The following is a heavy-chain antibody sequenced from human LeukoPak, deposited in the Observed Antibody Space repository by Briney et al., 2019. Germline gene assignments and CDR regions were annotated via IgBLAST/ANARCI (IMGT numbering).Heavy chain of an antibody. J-gene: IGHJ3*02. V-gene: IGHV3-21*04. Sequence: GGSLRLSCAASGFTFSSYSMNWVRQAPGKGLEWVPFISSSRSYIYYADSVKGRFTISRDNAKNTLYLQMNSLRAEDTAVYYCAKDRFYDSSGYPVGAFDIWGQGTMVTVSS. D-gene: IGHD3-22*01. CDR1: GFTFSSYS. CDR2: ISSSRSYI. CDR3: AKDRFYDSSGYPVGAFDI.